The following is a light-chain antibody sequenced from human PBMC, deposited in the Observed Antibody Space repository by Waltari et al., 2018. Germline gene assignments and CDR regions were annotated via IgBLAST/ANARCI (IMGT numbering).Light chain of an antibody. V-gene: IGLV7-43*01. CDR1: AGEVPSGHH. CDR3: LLFFDNSRV. J-gene: IGLJ3*02. CDR2: STN. Sequence: QTVVTQEPSLTVSPGGTVTLTCASSAGEVPSGHHANWLQQRPGQPPSLLIFSTNDKHPPTPARFSGSLRGGKAALTLSEVQSEDEADYYCLLFFDNSRVFGGGTKLTVL.